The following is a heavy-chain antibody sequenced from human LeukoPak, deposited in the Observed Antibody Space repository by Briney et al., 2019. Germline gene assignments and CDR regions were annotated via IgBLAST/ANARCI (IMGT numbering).Heavy chain of an antibody. V-gene: IGHV3-7*02. CDR2: INQDGSEK. CDR1: GFTFSNYW. CDR3: AGSLAVSSVLGLDI. J-gene: IGHJ3*02. Sequence: PGGSLRLSCAASGFTFSNYWMSWVRQAPGKGLEWVAHINQDGSEKYYVDSVKGRFTISRDNAKKSLYLQMNSLRDEDTAVYFCAGSLAVSSVLGLDIWGQGTMVTVAS. D-gene: IGHD6-19*01.